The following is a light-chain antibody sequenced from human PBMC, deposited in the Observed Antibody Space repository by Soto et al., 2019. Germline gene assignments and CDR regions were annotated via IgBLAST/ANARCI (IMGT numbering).Light chain of an antibody. Sequence: EIVLTQSPATLSLSPGERATLSCRASQSVSSYLAWYQQKPGQAPRLLMYDASNRATGIPARFSGSGSGTDFTLTISSLEPADFAVYYCQQRSNWPGTFGGGTKVDIK. V-gene: IGKV3-11*01. J-gene: IGKJ4*01. CDR1: QSVSSY. CDR3: QQRSNWPGT. CDR2: DAS.